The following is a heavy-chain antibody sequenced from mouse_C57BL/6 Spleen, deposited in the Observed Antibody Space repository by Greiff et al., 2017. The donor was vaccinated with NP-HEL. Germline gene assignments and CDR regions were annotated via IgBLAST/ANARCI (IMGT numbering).Heavy chain of an antibody. CDR1: GYTFTDYN. D-gene: IGHD3-1*01. CDR3: ARVGFGGDAMDY. J-gene: IGHJ4*01. V-gene: IGHV1-22*01. CDR2: INPNNGGT. Sequence: EVQLQQSGPELVKPGASVKMSCKASGYTFTDYNMHWVKQSHGKSLEWIGYINPNNGGTSYNQKFKGKATLTVNKSSSTAYMELRSLTSEGSAFYYCARVGFGGDAMDYWGQGTSVTVSS.